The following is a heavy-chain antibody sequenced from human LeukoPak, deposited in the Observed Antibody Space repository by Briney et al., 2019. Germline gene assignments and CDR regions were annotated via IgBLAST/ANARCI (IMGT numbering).Heavy chain of an antibody. J-gene: IGHJ3*02. D-gene: IGHD3-22*01. Sequence: GGSLRLSCAASGFTVSTNYMSWVRQAPGKGLEWVSLIYSGGITQYADSVKGRSTIFRDNSKNTLYLQMTSLRAEDTAVYHCARDGYYDSSGYRKHDGFDIWGQGTLVTVSS. CDR3: ARDGYYDSSGYRKHDGFDI. CDR2: IYSGGIT. V-gene: IGHV3-66*01. CDR1: GFTVSTNY.